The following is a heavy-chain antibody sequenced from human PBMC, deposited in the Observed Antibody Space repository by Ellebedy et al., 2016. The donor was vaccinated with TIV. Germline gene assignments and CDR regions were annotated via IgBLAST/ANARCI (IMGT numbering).Heavy chain of an antibody. CDR2: MNPNSGNT. CDR1: RYTFTSYD. D-gene: IGHD6-19*01. Sequence: ASVKVSXKTSRYTFTSYDVTWVRQATGQGLGWVGWMNPNSGNTGYAQKFQGRITMTRNTSISTAYMELSSLGSEDTAVYYCARVSRYSGGWYKWFDPWGQGTLVTVSS. J-gene: IGHJ5*02. V-gene: IGHV1-8*01. CDR3: ARVSRYSGGWYKWFDP.